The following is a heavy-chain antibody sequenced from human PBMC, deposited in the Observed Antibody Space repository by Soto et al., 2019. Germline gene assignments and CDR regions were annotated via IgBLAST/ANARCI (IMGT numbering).Heavy chain of an antibody. CDR3: ARWEQWMNWFDS. D-gene: IGHD1-26*01. CDR2: IIPIFGTA. Sequence: SVKVSCKASGGTFSSYAISWVRQAPGQGLEWMGGIIPIFGTANYAQKFQGRVTITADESTSTAYMELSSLRSEDTAVYYCARWEQWMNWFDSCGQGTLVTVYS. CDR1: GGTFSSYA. J-gene: IGHJ5*01. V-gene: IGHV1-69*13.